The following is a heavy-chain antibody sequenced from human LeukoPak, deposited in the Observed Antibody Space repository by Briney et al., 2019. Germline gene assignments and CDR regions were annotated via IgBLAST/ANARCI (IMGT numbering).Heavy chain of an antibody. Sequence: PGGSLRLSCAASGFTFDDYAMHWVRQAPGKGLEWVSGISWNSGSIGYADSVKGRFTISRDNAKNSLYLQMNSLRAEDTALCYCAKDKISGKYYYDSSGQYPLRPHFDYWGQGTLVTVSS. CDR3: AKDKISGKYYYDSSGQYPLRPHFDY. V-gene: IGHV3-9*01. CDR2: ISWNSGSI. J-gene: IGHJ4*02. D-gene: IGHD3-22*01. CDR1: GFTFDDYA.